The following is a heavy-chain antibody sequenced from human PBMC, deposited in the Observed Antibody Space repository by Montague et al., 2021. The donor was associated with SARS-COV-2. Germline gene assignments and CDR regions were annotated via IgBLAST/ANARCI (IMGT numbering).Heavy chain of an antibody. CDR3: ARRGTGNYEILDY. Sequence: SETLSLTCTISGGSMRRYYWTWIRQLPGKELEWIGSIYDSGGARYNPSLKSRVSISVDASKIQFSLRVTSVTAADTAVYFCARRGTGNYEILDYWGQGILVTVSS. V-gene: IGHV4-59*01. J-gene: IGHJ4*02. CDR2: IYDSGGA. D-gene: IGHD3-3*01. CDR1: GGSMRRYY.